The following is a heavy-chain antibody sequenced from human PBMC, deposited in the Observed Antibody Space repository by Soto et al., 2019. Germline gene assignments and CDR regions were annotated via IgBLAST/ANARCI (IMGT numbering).Heavy chain of an antibody. V-gene: IGHV3-33*01. CDR3: ARDRAVASYYGMDV. CDR2: IWYDGSNK. CDR1: GFTFSSYG. Sequence: GGSLRLSCAASGFTFSSYGMHWVRQAPGKGLEWVAVIWYDGSNKYYADSVKGRFTISRDNSKNTLYLQMNSLRAEDTAVYYCARDRAVASYYGMDVWGQGTTVTVSS. D-gene: IGHD6-19*01. J-gene: IGHJ6*02.